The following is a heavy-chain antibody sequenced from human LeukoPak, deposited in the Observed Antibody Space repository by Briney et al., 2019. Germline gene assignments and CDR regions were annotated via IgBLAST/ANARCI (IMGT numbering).Heavy chain of an antibody. V-gene: IGHV3-74*01. Sequence: GGSLRLSCAASRFTFSRDWMHWVRHAPGKGLVWVSRINSDGISTSYADSVKGRFTISRYNAKNTLYLQMNSLRAEDTAVYYCARDGNYYDSSGPADYWGQGTLVTVSS. D-gene: IGHD3-22*01. J-gene: IGHJ4*02. CDR3: ARDGNYYDSSGPADY. CDR2: INSDGIST. CDR1: RFTFSRDW.